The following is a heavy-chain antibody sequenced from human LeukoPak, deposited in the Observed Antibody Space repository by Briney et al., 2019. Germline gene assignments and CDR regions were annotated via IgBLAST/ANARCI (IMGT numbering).Heavy chain of an antibody. CDR3: ARGLGGNFYGSGSYYTPGYFDY. Sequence: SETLSLTCTVSGGSISSSSYYWGWIRQPPGKGLEWIGSIYYSGSTYYNPSLKSRVTISVDTSKNQFSLKLSSVTAADTAVYYCARGLGGNFYGSGSYYTPGYFDYWGQGTLVTVSS. V-gene: IGHV4-39*01. CDR1: GGSISSSSYY. CDR2: IYYSGST. J-gene: IGHJ4*02. D-gene: IGHD3-10*01.